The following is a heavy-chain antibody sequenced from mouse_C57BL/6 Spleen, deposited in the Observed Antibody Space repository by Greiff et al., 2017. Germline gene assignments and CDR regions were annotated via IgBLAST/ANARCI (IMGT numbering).Heavy chain of an antibody. CDR1: GFNIKNTY. V-gene: IGHV14-3*01. Sequence: EVKLMESVAELVRPGASVKLSCTASGFNIKNTYMHWVKQRPEQGLEWIGRIDPANGNTKYAPKFQGKATITADTSSNPAYLQLSSLTSEDTAIYYCALITTVAHWYFDVWGTGTTVTVSS. D-gene: IGHD1-1*01. CDR3: ALITTVAHWYFDV. J-gene: IGHJ1*03. CDR2: IDPANGNT.